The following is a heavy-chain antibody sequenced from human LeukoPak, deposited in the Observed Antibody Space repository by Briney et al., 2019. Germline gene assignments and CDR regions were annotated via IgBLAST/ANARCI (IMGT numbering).Heavy chain of an antibody. Sequence: GGSLRLSCAASGFTFSSYAMHWVRQAPGKGLEWVAVISYDGSNKYYADSVKGRFTISRDSSKNTLYLQMNSLRAEDTAVYYCAKDRGYRDGRYHFDYWGQGTLVSVSS. CDR2: ISYDGSNK. CDR1: GFTFSSYA. J-gene: IGHJ4*02. CDR3: AKDRGYRDGRYHFDY. D-gene: IGHD4-17*01. V-gene: IGHV3-30*04.